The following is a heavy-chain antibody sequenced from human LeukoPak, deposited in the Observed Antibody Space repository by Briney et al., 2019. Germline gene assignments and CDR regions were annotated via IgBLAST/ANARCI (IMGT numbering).Heavy chain of an antibody. D-gene: IGHD1-26*01. Sequence: PGGSLRLSCAASGFTFSNYWMHWVRQAPGKGLVWVSHINSDGSNTKYADSVKGRFTISRDNVKHTLYLQMNSLRAEDTAVYYCSRDPPVWELPSDYWGQGTLVTVSS. V-gene: IGHV3-74*03. CDR1: GFTFSNYW. J-gene: IGHJ4*02. CDR3: SRDPPVWELPSDY. CDR2: INSDGSNT.